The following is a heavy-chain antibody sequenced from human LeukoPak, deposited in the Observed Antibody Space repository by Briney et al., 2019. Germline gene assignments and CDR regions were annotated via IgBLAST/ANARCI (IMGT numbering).Heavy chain of an antibody. CDR1: GFTFDDYA. Sequence: GGSLRLSCAASGFTFDDYAMHWVRQAPGKGLEWVSGISWSSGSIGYADSVKGRFTISRDNAKNSLYLQMNSLRAEDTALYYCAKDASSSWMYYYYMDVWGKGTTVTISS. CDR3: AKDASSSWMYYYYMDV. J-gene: IGHJ6*03. V-gene: IGHV3-9*01. CDR2: ISWSSGSI. D-gene: IGHD6-13*01.